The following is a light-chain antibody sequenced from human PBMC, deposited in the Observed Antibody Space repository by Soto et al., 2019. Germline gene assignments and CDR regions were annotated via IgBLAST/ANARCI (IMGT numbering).Light chain of an antibody. V-gene: IGLV1-40*01. CDR2: GNS. Sequence: QSELTQPPSVSGAPGQRVNISCTGSSSNIGAGYDVHWYQQLPGTAPKLLIYGNSNRPSGVPDRFSGSRSGTSASLAITGLQAEDEAEYYCHSDDSSLDGLCVFRTGAKVSVL. CDR3: HSDDSSLDGLCV. CDR1: SSNIGAGYD. J-gene: IGLJ1*01.